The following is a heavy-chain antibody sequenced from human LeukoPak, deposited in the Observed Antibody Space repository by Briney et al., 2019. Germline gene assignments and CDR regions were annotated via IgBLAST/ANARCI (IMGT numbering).Heavy chain of an antibody. J-gene: IGHJ5*02. V-gene: IGHV4-39*07. CDR2: IYYSGST. CDR3: ARWMYYYDDTGFDP. CDR1: GGSISSSSYY. D-gene: IGHD3-22*01. Sequence: SETLSLTYTVSGGSISSSSYYWGWIRQPPGKGLKWIGSIYYSGSTNYNPSLKSRVTISVDTAKNQFSLKLSSVTAADTAVYYCARWMYYYDDTGFDPWGQGTLVTVSS.